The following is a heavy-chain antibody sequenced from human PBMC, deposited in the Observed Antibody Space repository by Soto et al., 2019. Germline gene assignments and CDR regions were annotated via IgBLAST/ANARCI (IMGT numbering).Heavy chain of an antibody. Sequence: QVQLVQSGPEVKKPGSSVKVSCKASGDTFSTYLMSWVRQAPGQGLEWMGGIILFYGTPNYAQKFLGRVTITADESTRTTYMEVSSLRSEDTALYYCARSKVVAASDSYYYAMYAWGQGTTVTVSS. J-gene: IGHJ6*02. CDR1: GDTFSTYL. V-gene: IGHV1-69*12. D-gene: IGHD2-15*01. CDR3: ARSKVVAASDSYYYAMYA. CDR2: IILFYGTP.